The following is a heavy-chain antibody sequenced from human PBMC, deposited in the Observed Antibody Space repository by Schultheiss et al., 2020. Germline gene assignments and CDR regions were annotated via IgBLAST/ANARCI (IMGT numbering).Heavy chain of an antibody. Sequence: ASVKVSCKASGYTFGSYGVSWVRQAPGQGLEWMGIINPSGGSTSYAQKFQGRVTMTRDTSTSTVYMELSSLRSEDTAVYYCARDHRQSHTTGDDAFDIWGQGTMVTVSS. J-gene: IGHJ3*02. V-gene: IGHV1-46*01. CDR2: INPSGGST. CDR1: GYTFGSYG. D-gene: IGHD3-10*01. CDR3: ARDHRQSHTTGDDAFDI.